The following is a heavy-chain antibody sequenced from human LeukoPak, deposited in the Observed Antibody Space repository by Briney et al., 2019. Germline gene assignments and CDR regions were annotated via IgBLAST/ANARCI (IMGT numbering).Heavy chain of an antibody. Sequence: GGSLRLSCAASGFTFSSYWMHWVRHAPGKGLVWVSRINSDGSSTSYADSVKGRFTISRDNAKNTLYLQMNSLRAEDTAVYYCARGPNYYDSSGYYSDYWGQGTLVTVSS. D-gene: IGHD3-22*01. CDR1: GFTFSSYW. V-gene: IGHV3-74*01. CDR2: INSDGSST. J-gene: IGHJ4*02. CDR3: ARGPNYYDSSGYYSDY.